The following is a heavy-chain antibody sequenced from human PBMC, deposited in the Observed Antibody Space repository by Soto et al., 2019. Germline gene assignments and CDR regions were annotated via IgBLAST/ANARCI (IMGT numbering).Heavy chain of an antibody. CDR3: ARDPGLWSGYYTRDYYYYMDV. CDR1: GFTFSSYS. V-gene: IGHV3-48*01. CDR2: ISSSTI. Sequence: PGGSLRLSCAASGFTFSSYSMNWVRQAPGKGLEWVSYISSSTIYYADSVKGRFTISRDNAKNSLYLQMNSLRAEDTAVYYCARDPGLWSGYYTRDYYYYMDVWGKGTTVTVSS. J-gene: IGHJ6*03. D-gene: IGHD3-3*01.